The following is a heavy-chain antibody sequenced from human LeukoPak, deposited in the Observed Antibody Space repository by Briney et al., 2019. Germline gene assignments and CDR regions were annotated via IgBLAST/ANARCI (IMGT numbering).Heavy chain of an antibody. CDR3: ARRTLIAAAPQVNWFDP. V-gene: IGHV4-39*01. D-gene: IGHD6-13*01. J-gene: IGHJ5*02. Sequence: SETLSLTCTVSGGSISSSSYYWGWIRQPPGKGLEWIGSIYYSGSTYYNPSLKSRVTISVDTSKNQFSLKLSSVTAADTAVYYCARRTLIAAAPQVNWFDPWGQGTLVTVSS. CDR1: GGSISSSSYY. CDR2: IYYSGST.